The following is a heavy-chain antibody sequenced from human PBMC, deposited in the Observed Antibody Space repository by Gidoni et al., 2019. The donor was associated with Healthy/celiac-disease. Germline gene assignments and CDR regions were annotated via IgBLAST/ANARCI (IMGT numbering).Heavy chain of an antibody. CDR2: IYPGDSDT. D-gene: IGHD3-10*01. Sequence: EVQLVQSGAEVKKPGESLKISCKGSGYSFTSYWIGWVRQMPGKGLEWMGIIYPGDSDTRYSPSFQGQVTISADKSISTAYLQWSSLKASDTAMYYCARHTYYYGSGSENYYYYGMDVWGQGTTVTVSS. CDR1: GYSFTSYW. V-gene: IGHV5-51*01. CDR3: ARHTYYYGSGSENYYYYGMDV. J-gene: IGHJ6*02.